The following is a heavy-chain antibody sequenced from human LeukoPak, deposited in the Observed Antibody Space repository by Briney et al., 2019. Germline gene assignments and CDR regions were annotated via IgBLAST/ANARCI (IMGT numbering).Heavy chain of an antibody. CDR2: IRYDGSYQ. D-gene: IGHD3-22*01. CDR1: GFPFSTYG. V-gene: IGHV3-30*02. J-gene: IGHJ4*02. Sequence: PGGSLRLSCAASGFPFSTYGMHWVRQAPGKGLKWVAFIRYDGSYQYYADSVKGRFTISRDNSKSTLYLQMNSLRPEDTAVYYCANNYYDSNGYRSFYDYWGREPWSPSPQ. CDR3: ANNYYDSNGYRSFYDY.